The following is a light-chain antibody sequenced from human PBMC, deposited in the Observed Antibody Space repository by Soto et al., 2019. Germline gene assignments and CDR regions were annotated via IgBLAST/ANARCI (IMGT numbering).Light chain of an antibody. CDR1: SSDVGGYNY. CDR3: SSYTSSNTLG. J-gene: IGLJ1*01. CDR2: EVS. Sequence: QSALTQPASVSGSPGQSITISCTGTSSDVGGYNYVSWYQQHPGKAPKLMIYEVSNRPSGVSNRFSGSKSGSTASLTISGLQAEDEADYYCSSYTSSNTLGFGTGTKVTVL. V-gene: IGLV2-14*01.